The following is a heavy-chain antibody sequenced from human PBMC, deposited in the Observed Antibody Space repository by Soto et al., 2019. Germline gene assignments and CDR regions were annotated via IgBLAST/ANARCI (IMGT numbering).Heavy chain of an antibody. Sequence: ASVKVSCKASGYTFTSYDINWVRQATGQGLEWMGWMNPNSGNTGYAQKFQGRVTMTRNTSISTAYMELSSLRSEDTAVYYCARGGPHIVVVPAAILDYFDYWGQGTLVTVSS. V-gene: IGHV1-8*01. CDR3: ARGGPHIVVVPAAILDYFDY. D-gene: IGHD2-2*02. J-gene: IGHJ4*02. CDR2: MNPNSGNT. CDR1: GYTFTSYD.